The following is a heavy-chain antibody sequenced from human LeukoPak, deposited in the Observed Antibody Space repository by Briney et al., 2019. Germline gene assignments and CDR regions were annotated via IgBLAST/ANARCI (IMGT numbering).Heavy chain of an antibody. CDR3: ARPGITAFDI. CDR2: ISSSGSIT. D-gene: IGHD3-10*01. Sequence: GGSLRLSCAASGFTFNNYWIHWVRQVPGKGLVWVSHISSSGSITYYGDSVKGRITISRDNAKNSVSLYMNSLRAEDSAVYYCARPGITAFDIWGQGTMVTVSS. CDR1: GFTFNNYW. V-gene: IGHV3-48*01. J-gene: IGHJ3*02.